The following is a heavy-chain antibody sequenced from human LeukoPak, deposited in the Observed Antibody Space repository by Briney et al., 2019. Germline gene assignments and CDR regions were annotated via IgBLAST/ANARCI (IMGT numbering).Heavy chain of an antibody. D-gene: IGHD3-9*01. J-gene: IGHJ4*02. V-gene: IGHV3-64*01. Sequence: GGSLRLSCAASGFTFSNYAMHWVRQGPGKGLEYVSSITSDGGTTYCANSVKDRFTISRDNSKNTLYLQMGSLRAEDMAVYYCARDLTGVGDYWGQGTLVTVSS. CDR3: ARDLTGVGDY. CDR2: ITSDGGTT. CDR1: GFTFSNYA.